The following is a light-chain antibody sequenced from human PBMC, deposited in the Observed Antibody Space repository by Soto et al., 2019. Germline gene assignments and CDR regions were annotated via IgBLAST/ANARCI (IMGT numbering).Light chain of an antibody. CDR1: SSDVGSYNF. CDR3: SSYTTSSNYV. Sequence: QSVLTQPASVSGSPGQSITISCTGTSSDVGSYNFVSWYQQLPGKAPKLMIYEVGNRPSGVSNRFSGSKSGNTASLTISGLLAEDEADYYCSSYTTSSNYVFGSGTKVTVL. V-gene: IGLV2-14*01. J-gene: IGLJ1*01. CDR2: EVG.